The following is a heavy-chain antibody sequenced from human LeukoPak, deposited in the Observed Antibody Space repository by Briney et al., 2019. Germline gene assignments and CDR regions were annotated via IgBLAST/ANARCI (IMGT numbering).Heavy chain of an antibody. J-gene: IGHJ5*02. CDR2: IWYDASDR. V-gene: IGHV3-33*01. CDR3: VRGVGVSRFNYFDP. Sequence: GRSLTLSCAASGFTFSSFGMHWVRQAPGKGLEWVAVIWYDASDRYYADSVKGRFTISRDNSKNTLFLQMNSLRDDDTAVYYCVRGVGVSRFNYFDPWGQGTLVIVSS. CDR1: GFTFSSFG. D-gene: IGHD5-24*01.